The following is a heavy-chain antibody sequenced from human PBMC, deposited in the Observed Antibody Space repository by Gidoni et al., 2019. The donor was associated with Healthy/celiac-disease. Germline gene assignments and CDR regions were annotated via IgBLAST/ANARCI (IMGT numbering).Heavy chain of an antibody. V-gene: IGHV3-33*01. D-gene: IGHD2-21*01. CDR3: AREKTRHIYYYYGMDV. CDR1: GFTFSSYG. Sequence: QVQLVESGGGVVQPGRSLRRSCAASGFTFSSYGMHWVRQAPGKGLEWVAVIWYDGSNKYYADSVKGRFTISRDNSKNTLYLQMNSLRAEDTAVYYCAREKTRHIYYYYGMDVWGQGTTVTVSS. J-gene: IGHJ6*02. CDR2: IWYDGSNK.